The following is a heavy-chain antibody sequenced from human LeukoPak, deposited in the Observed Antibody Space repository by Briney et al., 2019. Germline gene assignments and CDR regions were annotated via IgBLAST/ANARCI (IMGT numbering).Heavy chain of an antibody. V-gene: IGHV4-59*12. D-gene: IGHD3-3*01. CDR2: IHHSGSA. CDR1: GGSISPYY. CDR3: ARGRGDFWSGYYCFDY. J-gene: IGHJ4*02. Sequence: PSETLSLTCSVSGGSISPYYWSWIRQPPGKGLEWIGYIHHSGSAKYNPSLKSRVTISVDTSKNQFSLKLCSVTAADTAVYYCARGRGDFWSGYYCFDYWGQGTLVTVSS.